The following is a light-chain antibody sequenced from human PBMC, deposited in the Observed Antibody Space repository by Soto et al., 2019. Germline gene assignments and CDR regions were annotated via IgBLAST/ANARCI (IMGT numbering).Light chain of an antibody. J-gene: IGKJ1*01. CDR1: QSVSSTY. CDR3: QQYGSSSWT. CDR2: GPS. Sequence: EIVLTQSPGTLSLSPGERATLSCRASQSVSSTYLAWYKQKPGQAPRLLIYGPSTRATAIPDRVSGSGSGTDFTLTISRLEPEDFAVYYGQQYGSSSWTFGQGTKVEIK. V-gene: IGKV3-20*01.